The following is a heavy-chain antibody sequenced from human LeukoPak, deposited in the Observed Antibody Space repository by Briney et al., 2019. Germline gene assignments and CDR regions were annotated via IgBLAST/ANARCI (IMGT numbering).Heavy chain of an antibody. J-gene: IGHJ6*02. CDR2: ISAYNGNT. D-gene: IGHD3-9*01. CDR1: GYTFTSYG. Sequence: ASVKVSCKASGYTFTSYGISWVRQAPGQGLEWMGWISAYNGNTNYAQKLQGRVTTTTDTSTSTAYMELRSLRSDDTAVYYCARDRRYFDWLLNGRYYGMDVWGQGTTVTVSS. V-gene: IGHV1-18*01. CDR3: ARDRRYFDWLLNGRYYGMDV.